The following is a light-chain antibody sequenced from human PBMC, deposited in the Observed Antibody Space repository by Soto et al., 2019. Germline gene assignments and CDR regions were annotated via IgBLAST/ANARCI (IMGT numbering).Light chain of an antibody. Sequence: AIRMTQSPSSFSASPGDRVTITCRASQGVSSYLAWYQQKPGQAPRLLIYAASTVQSGIPARFSGSGSGTDFTLTISCLQSEDFAIYYCQQYYSYPLTFGGGTKVEIK. CDR2: AAS. J-gene: IGKJ4*02. CDR3: QQYYSYPLT. V-gene: IGKV1-8*01. CDR1: QGVSSY.